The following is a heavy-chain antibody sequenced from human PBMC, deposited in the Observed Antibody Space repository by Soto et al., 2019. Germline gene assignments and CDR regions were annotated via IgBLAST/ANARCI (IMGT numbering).Heavy chain of an antibody. V-gene: IGHV6-1*01. Sequence: TLSLTCAISGDSVSSNSAAWNWIRQSPSTGLEWLGRTYYRSKWFNDYAVSVKSRITINPDTSKNQFSLHLNSVTPEDTAVYYCARVVARIDCRSVRCPFDYWGEGILVTVSS. J-gene: IGHJ4*02. D-gene: IGHD2-2*01. CDR3: ARVVARIDCRSVRCPFDY. CDR1: GDSVSSNSAA. CDR2: TYYRSKWFN.